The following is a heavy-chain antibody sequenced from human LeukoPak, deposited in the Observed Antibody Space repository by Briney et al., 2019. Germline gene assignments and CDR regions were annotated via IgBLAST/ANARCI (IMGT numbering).Heavy chain of an antibody. CDR3: AKELAPYYQLHQD. CDR1: GLTFSSYS. V-gene: IGHV3-48*04. D-gene: IGHD2-2*01. Sequence: GGSLRLSCAASGLTFSSYSMNWVRQTPGKGLEWLSYISSSSSTIYYADSAKGRFTISRDNSKNTLYLQMNSLRVEDTAVYYCAKELAPYYQLHQDWGQGTLVTVSS. J-gene: IGHJ4*02. CDR2: ISSSSSTI.